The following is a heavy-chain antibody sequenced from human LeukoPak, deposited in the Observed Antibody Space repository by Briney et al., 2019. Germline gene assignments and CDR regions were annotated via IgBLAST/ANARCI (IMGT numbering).Heavy chain of an antibody. CDR3: AREGSYGDSDY. Sequence: GGSLRLFCTGSGFTLSSYGMHWVREAPGWGLEYVSAINRNGGSTYYATSVKGRFITSSDNSKNPLYLQMGSLRAEDMAVYYCAREGSYGDSDYWGQGTVVTVSS. CDR1: GFTLSSYG. V-gene: IGHV3-64*01. J-gene: IGHJ4*02. CDR2: INRNGGST. D-gene: IGHD5-18*01.